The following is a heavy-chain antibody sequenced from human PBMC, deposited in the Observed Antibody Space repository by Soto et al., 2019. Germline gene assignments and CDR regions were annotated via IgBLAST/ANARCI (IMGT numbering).Heavy chain of an antibody. CDR3: ARGGVVPAAILLDAFDI. V-gene: IGHV6-1*01. CDR2: TYYRSKWYN. Sequence: KQSQTLSLTCAISGDSVSSNSAAWNWIRQSPSRGLEWLGRTYYRSKWYNDYAVSGKSRITINPDTSKNQFSLQLNSVTHDDTAVYYCARGGVVPAAILLDAFDIWGQGTMVTVSS. J-gene: IGHJ3*02. D-gene: IGHD2-2*01. CDR1: GDSVSSNSAA.